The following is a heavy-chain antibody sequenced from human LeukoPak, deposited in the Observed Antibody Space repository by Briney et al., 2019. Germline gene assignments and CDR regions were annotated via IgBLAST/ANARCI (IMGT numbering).Heavy chain of an antibody. CDR1: GNYW. CDR2: INSDGSWT. V-gene: IGHV3-74*01. CDR3: VSFYETY. D-gene: IGHD2/OR15-2a*01. J-gene: IGHJ4*02. Sequence: GGSLRLSCAASGNYWTHWVRQAPGKGLVWVSHINSDGSWTSYADSVKGRFTISKDNAKNTVYLQMNSLRAEDTAVYYCVSFYETYWGRGTLVTVSS.